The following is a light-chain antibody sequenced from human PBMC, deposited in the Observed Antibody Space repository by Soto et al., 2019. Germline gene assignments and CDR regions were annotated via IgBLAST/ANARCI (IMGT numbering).Light chain of an antibody. Sequence: EIVLTQSPGTLSLSPGERATLSCRASQTVSSSYLAWYQQKPGQAPRLLIYGASSRATGIPDRCSGSGCGTDFSLTVRRLEPQDFAGYYWHKYSGSATFGQGPQVASK. J-gene: IGKJ1*01. CDR3: HKYSGSAT. CDR2: GAS. CDR1: QTVSSSY. V-gene: IGKV3-20*01.